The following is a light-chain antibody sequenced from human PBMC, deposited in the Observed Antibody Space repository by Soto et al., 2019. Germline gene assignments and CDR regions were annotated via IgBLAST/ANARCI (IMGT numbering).Light chain of an antibody. CDR3: QQSYANLWT. V-gene: IGKV1-5*01. CDR2: DAS. Sequence: DVQLTQSPSTLSASVGDTVTITCRASQSIRSWLAWYQHKKGKAPKLLISDASSLESGVPSRLSGSGYGTDLTITISSLQHEDFETYYCQQSYANLWTFGHRTKVDIK. J-gene: IGKJ1*01. CDR1: QSIRSW.